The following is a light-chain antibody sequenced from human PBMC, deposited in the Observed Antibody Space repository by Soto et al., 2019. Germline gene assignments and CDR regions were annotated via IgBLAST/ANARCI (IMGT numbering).Light chain of an antibody. J-gene: IGKJ1*01. Sequence: DIQMTQSPSTLSASVGDRVTITCRASQSISSWVAWYQQKPGKGPKLLIYKASHLESGVPSRFSGSGSGTEFTLTISGLQPGDFATYYCQHYNTYPWTFGHGTKVDIK. CDR1: QSISSW. CDR3: QHYNTYPWT. V-gene: IGKV1-5*03. CDR2: KAS.